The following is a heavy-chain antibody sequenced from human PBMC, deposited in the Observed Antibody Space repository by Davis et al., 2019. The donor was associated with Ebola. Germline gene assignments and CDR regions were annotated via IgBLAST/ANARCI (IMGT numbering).Heavy chain of an antibody. CDR1: GYTFTSYA. CDR3: ARTSKLLWFGEFSYGMDV. Sequence: ASVKVSCKASGYTFTSYAMNWVRQAPGQGLEWMGRINPNSGGTNYAQKFQGRVTMTRDTSISTAYMELSRLRSDDTAVYYCARTSKLLWFGEFSYGMDVWGKGTTVTVSS. V-gene: IGHV1-2*06. CDR2: INPNSGGT. D-gene: IGHD3-10*01. J-gene: IGHJ6*04.